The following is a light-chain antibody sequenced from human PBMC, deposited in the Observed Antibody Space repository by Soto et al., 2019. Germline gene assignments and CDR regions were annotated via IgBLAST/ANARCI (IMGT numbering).Light chain of an antibody. CDR3: CSYAGSSTPMI. Sequence: QSALTQPASVSGSPGQSITISCTGTSSDVGSYNLVSWYRQHPGKAPKLMIYEVSKRLSGVSNRFSGSKSGNTASLTISGLQAEDVADYYCCSYAGSSTPMIFGTGTKLTVL. CDR1: SSDVGSYNL. J-gene: IGLJ1*01. V-gene: IGLV2-23*02. CDR2: EVS.